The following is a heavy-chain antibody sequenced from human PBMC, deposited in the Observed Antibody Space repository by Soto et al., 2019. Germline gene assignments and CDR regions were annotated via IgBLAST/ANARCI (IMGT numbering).Heavy chain of an antibody. D-gene: IGHD3-22*01. CDR1: GFTFTSYV. Sequence: EVQLLESGGGLVQRGGSQRLSCAASGFTFTSYVMSWVRQAPGKGLEWVAGISGGGSTAFYADSVKGQFTISRDNAKNTLVLQMDSLRAEDTAIYYCAKDSNKYSSSLRGRYFDYWGQGTLVTVSS. J-gene: IGHJ4*02. CDR2: ISGGGSTA. V-gene: IGHV3-23*01. CDR3: AKDSNKYSSSLRGRYFDY.